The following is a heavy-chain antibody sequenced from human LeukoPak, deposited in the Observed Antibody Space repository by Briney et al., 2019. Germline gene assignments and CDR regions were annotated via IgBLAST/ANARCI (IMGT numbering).Heavy chain of an antibody. V-gene: IGHV3-21*06. CDR1: GFTFDSYS. CDR2: ISVGSRYI. J-gene: IGHJ6*04. Sequence: PGGSLRLSCAASGFTFDSYSMNWVRQAPGKGLEWVSSISVGSRYIFYADSVKGRFTNSRDNAKNSLYLHMNSLRAEDTAVYYCAELGITMIGGVWGKGTTVTISS. D-gene: IGHD3-10*02. CDR3: AELGITMIGGV.